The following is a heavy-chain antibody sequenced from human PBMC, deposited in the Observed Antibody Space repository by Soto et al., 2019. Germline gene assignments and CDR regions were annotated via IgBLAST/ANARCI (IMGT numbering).Heavy chain of an antibody. CDR3: GRVVEGATRHTDFDS. V-gene: IGHV4-59*08. CDR2: IYYSGST. Sequence: LSLTCTVSGGSISSYYWSWIRQPPGKGLEWIGYIYYSGSTNYNPSLKSRVTISVDTSKNQFSLKLSSVTAADTAVYFCGRVVEGATRHTDFDSWGQGTLVTVSS. D-gene: IGHD2-21*01. CDR1: GGSISSYY. J-gene: IGHJ5*01.